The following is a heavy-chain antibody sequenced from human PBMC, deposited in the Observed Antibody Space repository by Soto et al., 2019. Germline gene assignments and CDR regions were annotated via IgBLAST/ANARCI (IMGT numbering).Heavy chain of an antibody. D-gene: IGHD1-26*01. CDR3: ARLVGATTSGFDY. V-gene: IGHV5-51*01. J-gene: IGHJ4*02. CDR1: GYSFITYW. CDR2: TYPGDSDS. Sequence: PGASLKISCTASGYSFITYWIGWVRQMPGKGLEWLGVTYPGDSDSRYRPSFQGLVTISADNSVSTAYLQWSSLRASDTAMYYCARLVGATTSGFDYWGQGTLVTVSS.